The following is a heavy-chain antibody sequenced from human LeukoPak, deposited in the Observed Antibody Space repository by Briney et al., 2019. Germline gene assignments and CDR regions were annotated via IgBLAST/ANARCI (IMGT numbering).Heavy chain of an antibody. CDR1: GFIFTNAW. CDR2: IRSNSDGGTI. D-gene: IGHD3-22*01. V-gene: IGHV3-15*07. Sequence: GGSLRLSCAASGFIFTNAWMNWVRRAPGKGLEWVGRIRSNSDGGTIDYAAPVKGRFTLSRDDSKNTLYLQMNSLQTEDTAVYYCATDFYDTTWGQGTLVTVSS. CDR3: ATDFYDTT. J-gene: IGHJ5*02.